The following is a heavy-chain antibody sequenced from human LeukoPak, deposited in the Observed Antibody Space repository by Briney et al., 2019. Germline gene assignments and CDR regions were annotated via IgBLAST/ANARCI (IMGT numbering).Heavy chain of an antibody. CDR3: ARASGYLNDLDY. CDR1: GFTFSKYR. Sequence: PGGSLRLSCEASGFTFSKYRMHWVRQVPGKGLVWVSYINAHGDTTTYADSVRGRFTISRDNAKNTVFLQMNSPGAEDTAFYYCARASGYLNDLDYWGQGTLVTVSS. J-gene: IGHJ4*02. D-gene: IGHD3-3*01. V-gene: IGHV3-74*01. CDR2: INAHGDTT.